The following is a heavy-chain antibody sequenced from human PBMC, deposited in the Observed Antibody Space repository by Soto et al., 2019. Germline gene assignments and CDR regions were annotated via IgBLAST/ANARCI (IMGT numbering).Heavy chain of an antibody. D-gene: IGHD1-1*01. CDR2: IIPIFGTA. Sequence: GASVKVSCKASGGAFSSYAISWVRQAPGQGLEWMGGIIPIFGTANYAQKFQGRVTITADESTSTAYMELSSLRSEDTAVYYCARTWGQLERPDAFDIWGQGTMVTVSS. J-gene: IGHJ3*02. CDR3: ARTWGQLERPDAFDI. CDR1: GGAFSSYA. V-gene: IGHV1-69*13.